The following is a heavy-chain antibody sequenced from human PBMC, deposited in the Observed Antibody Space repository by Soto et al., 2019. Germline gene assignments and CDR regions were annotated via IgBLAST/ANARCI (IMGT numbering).Heavy chain of an antibody. Sequence: EVQLLESGGGLVQPGGSLRLACAASGFTFSSYAMSWVRQAPGKGLEWVSVISGSGDSTYYADSVKGRFTISRDNSKNTLYLHMNSLRAEDTAVYYCAKDRISYFDYWGQGTLVTVSS. J-gene: IGHJ4*02. CDR3: AKDRISYFDY. CDR1: GFTFSSYA. V-gene: IGHV3-23*01. CDR2: ISGSGDST.